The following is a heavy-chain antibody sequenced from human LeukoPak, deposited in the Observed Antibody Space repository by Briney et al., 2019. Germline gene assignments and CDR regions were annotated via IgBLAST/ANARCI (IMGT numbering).Heavy chain of an antibody. CDR1: GGSISSSSYY. D-gene: IGHD2-15*01. CDR2: IYYSGST. J-gene: IGHJ4*02. V-gene: IGHV4-39*01. CDR3: ARSAASPRYFDY. Sequence: SETLSLTCTVSGGSISSSSYYWGWIRQPPGKGLEWIGSIYYSGSTYYNPSLKSRVTISVDTSKNQFSLKLSSVTAADTAVYYCARSAASPRYFDYWGQGTLVTVSS.